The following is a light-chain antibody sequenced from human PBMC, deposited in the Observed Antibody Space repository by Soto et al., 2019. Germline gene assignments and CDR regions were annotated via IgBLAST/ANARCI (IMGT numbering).Light chain of an antibody. CDR2: DAS. J-gene: IGKJ4*01. CDR3: QQRGNWLT. Sequence: EIVLTQSPATLSLSPGERATLSCRASQSVSSFLAWYQQKPGQAPRLLIYDASNRATGIPARFSGSGSGTDFTLTISSLEPEDFAVYFCQQRGNWLTFCGGTKVEIK. CDR1: QSVSSF. V-gene: IGKV3-11*01.